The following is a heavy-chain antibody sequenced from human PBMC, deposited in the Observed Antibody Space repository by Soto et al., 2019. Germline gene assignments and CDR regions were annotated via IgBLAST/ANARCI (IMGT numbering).Heavy chain of an antibody. CDR3: AKESVVVVPAAHSGMDV. D-gene: IGHD2-2*01. V-gene: IGHV3-23*01. CDR1: GFTFSSYA. CDR2: ISGSGGST. Sequence: HLGGSLRLSCAASGFTFSSYAMSWVRQAPGKGLEWVSAISGSGGSTYYADSVKGRFTISRDNSKNTLYLQMNSLRAEDTAVYYCAKESVVVVPAAHSGMDVWGQGTTVTVSS. J-gene: IGHJ6*02.